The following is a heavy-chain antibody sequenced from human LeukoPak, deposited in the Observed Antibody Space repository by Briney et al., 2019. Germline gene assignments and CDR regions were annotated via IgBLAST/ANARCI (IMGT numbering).Heavy chain of an antibody. J-gene: IGHJ4*02. CDR2: IYSGGST. V-gene: IGHV3-66*02. CDR3: ARGGTTTVATFDY. Sequence: GGSLRLSCAASGFTVSSNYMSWVRQAPGKGLEWVSVIYSGGSTYYADSVKGRFTISRDNSKNTLYLRMNSLRAEDTAVYYCARGGTTTVATFDYWGQGTLVTVSS. D-gene: IGHD3-22*01. CDR1: GFTVSSNY.